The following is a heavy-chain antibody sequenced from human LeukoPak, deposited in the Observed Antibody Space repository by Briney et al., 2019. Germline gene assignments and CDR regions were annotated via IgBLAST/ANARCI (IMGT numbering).Heavy chain of an antibody. J-gene: IGHJ4*02. Sequence: GGSLRLSCAASGFTFRNYWMSWVRQAPGKGLEWAAIIKSDGSAKYYVDSVKGRFDISRDNDKNSLYLQMSNLRAEDTAVYYCARDRGGGNFDYWGQGNLVTVSS. CDR1: GFTFRNYW. V-gene: IGHV3-7*01. CDR3: ARDRGGGNFDY. CDR2: IKSDGSAK.